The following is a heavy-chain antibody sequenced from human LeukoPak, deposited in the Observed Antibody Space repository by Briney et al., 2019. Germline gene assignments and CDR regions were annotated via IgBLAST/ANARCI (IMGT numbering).Heavy chain of an antibody. V-gene: IGHV4-34*01. D-gene: IGHD2-2*01. CDR1: GGSFSGYY. CDR3: ASTNCSSARCSGANWFGP. J-gene: IGHJ5*02. CDR2: INHSGST. Sequence: KPSETLSLTCAVYGGSFSGYYWSWIRQPPGKGLEWIGEINHSGSTNYNPSLKSRVTISVDTSKNQFSLKLSSVTAADTAVYYCASTNCSSARCSGANWFGPWGQGTLVTVSS.